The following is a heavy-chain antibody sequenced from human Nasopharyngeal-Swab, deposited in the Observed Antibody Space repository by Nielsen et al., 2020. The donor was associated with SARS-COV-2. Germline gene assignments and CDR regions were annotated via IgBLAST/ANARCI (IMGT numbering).Heavy chain of an antibody. CDR1: GFTFSSYE. D-gene: IGHD3-3*01. J-gene: IGHJ5*02. V-gene: IGHV3-48*03. CDR3: ARAVPYYDFWSGYYGGWFDP. CDR2: ISSSGSTI. Sequence: SLKISCAASGFTFSSYEMTWVRPAPGKGLEWVSYISSSGSTIYYADSVKGRFTISRDNAKNSLYLQMNSLRAEDTAVYYCARAVPYYDFWSGYYGGWFDPWGQGTLVTVSS.